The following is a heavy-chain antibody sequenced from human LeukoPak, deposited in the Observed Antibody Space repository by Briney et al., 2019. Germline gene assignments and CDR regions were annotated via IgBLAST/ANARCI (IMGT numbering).Heavy chain of an antibody. CDR2: IWYDGSDK. CDR3: AREGGQQLGSFDY. CDR1: GFTFSTYG. Sequence: GRSLRLSCAASGFTFSTYGMHWVRQAPGQGLEWVAIIWYDGSDKYYADSVKGRFAISRDNSKSTLYLQMNSLKDEDTAVYYCAREGGQQLGSFDYWGQGTLVTVSS. D-gene: IGHD6-13*01. V-gene: IGHV3-33*01. J-gene: IGHJ4*02.